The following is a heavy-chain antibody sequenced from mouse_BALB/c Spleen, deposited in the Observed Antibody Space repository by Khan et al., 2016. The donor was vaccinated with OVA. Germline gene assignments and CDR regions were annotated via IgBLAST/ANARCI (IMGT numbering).Heavy chain of an antibody. CDR2: INSDGYNT. Sequence: EVELVESGGDLVRPGGSLKLSCAASGFTFSAYGMSWVRQSPDKRLEWVATINSDGYNTYYPDSLKGRFIISRDNAKNTLYLQMRSLKSEDTAMYYCASHLTGSFAYWGQVTLVTVSA. D-gene: IGHD4-1*01. CDR3: ASHLTGSFAY. J-gene: IGHJ3*01. CDR1: GFTFSAYG. V-gene: IGHV5-6*01.